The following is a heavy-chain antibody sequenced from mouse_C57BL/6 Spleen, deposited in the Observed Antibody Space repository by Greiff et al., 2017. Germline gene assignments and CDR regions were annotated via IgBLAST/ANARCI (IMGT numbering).Heavy chain of an antibody. CDR1: GYTFTSYW. V-gene: IGHV1-69*01. CDR3: ARRYSNYGRAMAY. Sequence: QVQLKQPGAELVMPGASVKLSCKASGYTFTSYWMHWVKQRPGQGLEWIGEIDPSDSYTNYNQKFKGKYTLTADKSSSPAYMQLSSLTSEDSAVYYCARRYSNYGRAMAYWGQGTSVTVSS. J-gene: IGHJ4*01. CDR2: IDPSDSYT. D-gene: IGHD2-5*01.